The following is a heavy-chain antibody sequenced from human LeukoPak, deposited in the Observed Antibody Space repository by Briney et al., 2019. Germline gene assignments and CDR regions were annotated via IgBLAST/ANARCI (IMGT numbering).Heavy chain of an antibody. CDR2: IYYSGST. D-gene: IGHD3-10*01. V-gene: IGHV4-39*01. CDR1: GGSISSTSYY. Sequence: PSETLSLTCAVSGGSISSTSYYWGWIRQPPGKGLEWIGSIYYSGSTYYNPALKSRVTISVDTSKNQFSLKLSSVTAADTAVYYCARQDLNRGDTAFDYWGQGTLVTVSS. CDR3: ARQDLNRGDTAFDY. J-gene: IGHJ4*02.